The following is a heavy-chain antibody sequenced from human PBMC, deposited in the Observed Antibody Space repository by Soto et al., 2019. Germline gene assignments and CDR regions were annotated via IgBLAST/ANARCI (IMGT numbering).Heavy chain of an antibody. D-gene: IGHD3-3*01. V-gene: IGHV1-18*01. CDR3: ARDRAFGVALY. J-gene: IGHJ4*02. CDR2: ISAYNGNT. Sequence: ASVKVSSKASGYTFTSYGMSWVRQAPGQGLEWMGWISAYNGNTNYAQKLQGRVTMTTDTSTSTAYMELRSLRSDDPAVYYCARDRAFGVALYWGQGTLVTVSS. CDR1: GYTFTSYG.